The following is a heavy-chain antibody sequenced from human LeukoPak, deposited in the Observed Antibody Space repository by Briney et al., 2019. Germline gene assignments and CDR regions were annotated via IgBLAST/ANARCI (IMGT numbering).Heavy chain of an antibody. V-gene: IGHV4-59*01. Sequence: KPSETLSLTCTVSGGSISSYYWSWIRQPPGKGLERIGYIYYSGSTNYNPSLKSRVTISVDTSKNQFSLKLSSVTAADTAVYYCARVGYPVTYYGMDVWGQGTMVTVSS. D-gene: IGHD5-18*01. CDR2: IYYSGST. J-gene: IGHJ6*02. CDR1: GGSISSYY. CDR3: ARVGYPVTYYGMDV.